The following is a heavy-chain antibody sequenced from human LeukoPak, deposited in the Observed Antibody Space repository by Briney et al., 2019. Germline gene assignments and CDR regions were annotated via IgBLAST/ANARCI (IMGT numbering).Heavy chain of an antibody. CDR2: IYYSGST. Sequence: SETLSLTCTVSGGSISSSSYYWGWIRQPPGKGLEWIGSIYYSGSTYYNPSLKSRVTISVDTSKNQFSLKLSSVTAADTAVYYCARFGLYYFDYWGQGTLVTVSS. CDR3: ARFGLYYFDY. V-gene: IGHV4-39*07. D-gene: IGHD2/OR15-2a*01. CDR1: GGSISSSSYY. J-gene: IGHJ4*02.